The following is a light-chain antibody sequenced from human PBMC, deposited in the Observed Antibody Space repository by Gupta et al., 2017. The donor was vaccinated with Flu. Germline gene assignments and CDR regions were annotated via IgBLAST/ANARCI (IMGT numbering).Light chain of an antibody. V-gene: IGLV3-9*01. CDR1: NIGIKN. Sequence: LGQTARITCGGNNIGIKNVHWYQQRAGQAPLLVIYRDINRPSGNPERFSGSNSGNTASLTINRVQAGDEADYYCQVWDSSTDVIFGGGTKLTVL. J-gene: IGLJ2*01. CDR3: QVWDSSTDVI. CDR2: RDI.